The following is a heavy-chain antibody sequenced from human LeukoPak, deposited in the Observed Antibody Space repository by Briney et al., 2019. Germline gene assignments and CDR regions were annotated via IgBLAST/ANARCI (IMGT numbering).Heavy chain of an antibody. V-gene: IGHV3-23*01. J-gene: IGHJ4*02. D-gene: IGHD3-22*01. CDR2: ISGSGGST. Sequence: PGGSLRLSCAASGFTFSSYAMSWVRQAPGKGLEWVSAISGSGGSTYYADSVKGRFTISRDNSKNTLYLQMNSLRAEDTAVYYCARQRVAITMIELPDYWGQGTLVTVSS. CDR1: GFTFSSYA. CDR3: ARQRVAITMIELPDY.